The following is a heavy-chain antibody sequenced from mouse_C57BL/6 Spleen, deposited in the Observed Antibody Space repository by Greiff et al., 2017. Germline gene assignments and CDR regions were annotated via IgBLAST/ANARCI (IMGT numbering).Heavy chain of an antibody. CDR2: IDPNSGGT. Sequence: VQLQQPGAELVKPGASVKLSCKASGYTFTSSWMHWVKQRPGRGLEWIGRIDPNSGGTKYNEKFKSKATLTVDKPSSTSYMQLSSLTSEDSAVYDGARRGVGSSYSPFAYWGQGTLVTVSA. J-gene: IGHJ3*01. CDR1: GYTFTSSW. V-gene: IGHV1-72*01. CDR3: ARRGVGSSYSPFAY. D-gene: IGHD1-1*01.